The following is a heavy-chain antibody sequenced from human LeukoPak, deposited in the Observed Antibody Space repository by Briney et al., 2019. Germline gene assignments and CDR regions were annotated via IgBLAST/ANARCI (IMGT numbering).Heavy chain of an antibody. CDR2: IYTSGST. D-gene: IGHD5-18*01. Sequence: SETLSLTCTVSGGSISSSSYYWSWIRQPAGKGLEWIGRIYTSGSTNYNPSLKSRVTISVDTSKNQFSLKLSSVTAADTAVYYCARRGSYGSFDYWGQGTLVTVSS. CDR3: ARRGSYGSFDY. V-gene: IGHV4-61*02. J-gene: IGHJ4*02. CDR1: GGSISSSSYY.